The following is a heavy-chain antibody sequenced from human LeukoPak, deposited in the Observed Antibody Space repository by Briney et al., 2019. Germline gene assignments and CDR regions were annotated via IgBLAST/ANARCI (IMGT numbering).Heavy chain of an antibody. Sequence: GGSLRLSCAASGFTFSSYWMSWVRQAPGKGLEWVANIEQDGSEKYYVDSVKGRFTISRDNAKNSLYLQMNSLRAEDTAVYYCARDGSRYYDILTVYYSRAFDIWGQGTMVTVSS. CDR2: IEQDGSEK. D-gene: IGHD3-9*01. J-gene: IGHJ3*02. CDR1: GFTFSSYW. CDR3: ARDGSRYYDILTVYYSRAFDI. V-gene: IGHV3-7*01.